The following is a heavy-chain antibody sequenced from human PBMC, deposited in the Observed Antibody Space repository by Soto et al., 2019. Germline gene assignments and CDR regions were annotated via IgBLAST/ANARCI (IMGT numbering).Heavy chain of an antibody. CDR1: GYTFTSYG. D-gene: IGHD1-1*01. J-gene: IGHJ4*02. Sequence: QVHLVQSGAEVKKPGASVKVSCKASGYTFTSYGITWLRQAPGQGLEWMGWISAHNGNTDYAQKLQGSVIVTRDTSTSTAYMELRSLISDDTAVYYCARGRYGDYWGQGALVTVSS. V-gene: IGHV1-18*01. CDR3: ARGRYGDY. CDR2: ISAHNGNT.